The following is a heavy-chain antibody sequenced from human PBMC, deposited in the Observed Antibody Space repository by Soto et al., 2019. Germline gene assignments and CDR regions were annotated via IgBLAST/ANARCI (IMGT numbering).Heavy chain of an antibody. D-gene: IGHD4-17*01. Sequence: GESLKISCEAFGYNFTHYWINWVRQMPGKGLEWMGRIDPSDSYTHYGPSFQGHVTISFDKSISTAYLQCSSLEASDTAMYYCARLGRGTVGMDVWGPGTTGTLSS. CDR2: IDPSDSYT. J-gene: IGHJ6*02. CDR3: ARLGRGTVGMDV. CDR1: GYNFTHYW. V-gene: IGHV5-10-1*01.